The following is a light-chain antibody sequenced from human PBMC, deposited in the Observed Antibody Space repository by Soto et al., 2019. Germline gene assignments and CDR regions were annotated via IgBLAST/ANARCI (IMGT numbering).Light chain of an antibody. CDR1: SSDLGGYNY. CDR2: AVS. Sequence: QSALTQPASVSGSPGQSITFSCTATSSDLGGYNYVSWYQQHPGKAPKLVIYAVSNRPSGVSNRFAGSKSGNTASLTISGLQADDEADYYCSSCTTTSTLVFGGGTKLTVL. V-gene: IGLV2-14*01. CDR3: SSCTTTSTLV. J-gene: IGLJ2*01.